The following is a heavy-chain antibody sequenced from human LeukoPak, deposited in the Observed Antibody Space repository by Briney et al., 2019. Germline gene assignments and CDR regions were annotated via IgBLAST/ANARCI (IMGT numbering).Heavy chain of an antibody. Sequence: SQTLSLTCTVSGGSISSGSYYWGWIRQPPGKGLEWIGSIYYSGSTYYNPSLKSRVTISVDTSKNQFSLKLSSVTAADTAVYYCARGHWFDYWGQGTLVTVSS. J-gene: IGHJ4*02. D-gene: IGHD1-1*01. CDR3: ARGHWFDY. CDR2: IYYSGST. CDR1: GGSISSGSYY. V-gene: IGHV4-39*01.